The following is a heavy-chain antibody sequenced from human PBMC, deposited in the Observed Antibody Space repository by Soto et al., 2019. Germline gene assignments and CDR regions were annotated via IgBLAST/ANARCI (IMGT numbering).Heavy chain of an antibody. CDR2: MNPNSGNT. D-gene: IGHD3-3*01. V-gene: IGHV1-8*01. CDR1: GYTFTSYD. CDR3: AVGRYDFWSGFGNLFDS. J-gene: IGHJ5*01. Sequence: GASVKVSCKASGYTFTSYDINWVRQATGQGLEWMGWMNPNSGNTGYAQKFQGRVTMTRNTSISTAYMELSSLRSEDTAVYYCAVGRYDFWSGFGNLFDSWGQGTLVTVSS.